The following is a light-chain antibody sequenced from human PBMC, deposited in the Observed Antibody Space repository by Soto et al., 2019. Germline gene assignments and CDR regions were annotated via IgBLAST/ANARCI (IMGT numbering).Light chain of an antibody. CDR2: GAS. J-gene: IGKJ4*01. V-gene: IGKV3-20*01. CDR3: QQYGSSLVT. Sequence: EIVLTQSPGTLSLSPGERATLSCRASQSVSSSYLAWYQQKPGQAPRLLIYGASSRATGIPDRFSGSGSGTDFTLTISRLKPEDFAVYYCQQYGSSLVTFGGGTKVEIK. CDR1: QSVSSSY.